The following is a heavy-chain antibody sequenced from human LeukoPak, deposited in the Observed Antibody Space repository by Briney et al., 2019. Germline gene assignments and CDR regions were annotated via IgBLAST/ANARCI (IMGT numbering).Heavy chain of an antibody. CDR1: GFTFSSYA. Sequence: PGGSLRLSCAAPGFTFSSYAMSWVRQAPGKGLEWVSAISGSGGSTYYADSVKGRFTISRDNSKNTLYLQMNSLRAEDTAVYYCAKDDLYSSGWSPDAFDIWGQGTMVTVSS. CDR3: AKDDLYSSGWSPDAFDI. V-gene: IGHV3-23*01. J-gene: IGHJ3*02. CDR2: ISGSGGST. D-gene: IGHD6-19*01.